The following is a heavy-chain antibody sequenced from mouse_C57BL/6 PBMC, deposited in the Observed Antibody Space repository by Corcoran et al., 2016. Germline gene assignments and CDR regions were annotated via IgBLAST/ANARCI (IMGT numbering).Heavy chain of an antibody. D-gene: IGHD1-1*01. CDR3: VIYYGSSSYAMDY. J-gene: IGHJ4*01. CDR1: GYTFTDYY. Sequence: EVQLQQSGPELVKPGASVKISCKASGYTFTDYYMNWVKQSHGKSLEWIGDINPNNGGTSYNQKFKGKATLTVDKSSSTAYMELRSLTSEDSAVYYCVIYYGSSSYAMDYWGQGTSVTVSS. CDR2: INPNNGGT. V-gene: IGHV1-26*01.